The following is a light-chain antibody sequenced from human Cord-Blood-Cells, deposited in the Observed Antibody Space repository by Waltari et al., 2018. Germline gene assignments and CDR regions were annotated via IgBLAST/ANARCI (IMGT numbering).Light chain of an antibody. V-gene: IGKV3-15*01. J-gene: IGKJ1*01. CDR3: QQYNIWPPWT. Sequence: EIVMTQSPATLSVSPGERATLSCRASQSVSSNLAWYQQKPGQAPRLLIYGASTRATGIPARFRGSGSGTEFTLTISSLQSEDFAVYYCQQYNIWPPWTFGQGTKVEIK. CDR2: GAS. CDR1: QSVSSN.